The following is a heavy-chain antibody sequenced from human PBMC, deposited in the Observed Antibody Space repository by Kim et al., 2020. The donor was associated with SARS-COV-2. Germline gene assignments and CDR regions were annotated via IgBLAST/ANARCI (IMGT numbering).Heavy chain of an antibody. CDR1: GGTFSSYT. CDR2: IMPILGIA. CDR3: ARDQYYYGSGSCGAGDRDAFDI. D-gene: IGHD3-10*01. Sequence: SVKVSCKASGGTFSSYTISWVRQAPGQGLEWMGRIMPILGIANYAQKFQGRVTITADKSTSTAYMELSSLRSEDTAVYYCARDQYYYGSGSCGAGDRDAFDIWGQGTMVTVSS. J-gene: IGHJ3*02. V-gene: IGHV1-69*04.